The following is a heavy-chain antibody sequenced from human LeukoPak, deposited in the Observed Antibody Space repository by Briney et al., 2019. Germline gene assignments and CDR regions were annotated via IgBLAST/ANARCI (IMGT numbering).Heavy chain of an antibody. Sequence: ASVKVSCKAPGYTFTDYYLHWVRRAPGQGLEWMGWINPKSGVTDSKMKFQGRVTLTRDTSITTAYMELISLTSDDAAVYYCARAGGYCGSTSCYSGYYYYFMDVWGKGTTVTVSS. V-gene: IGHV1-2*02. J-gene: IGHJ6*03. CDR1: GYTFTDYY. D-gene: IGHD2-2*01. CDR2: INPKSGVT. CDR3: ARAGGYCGSTSCYSGYYYYFMDV.